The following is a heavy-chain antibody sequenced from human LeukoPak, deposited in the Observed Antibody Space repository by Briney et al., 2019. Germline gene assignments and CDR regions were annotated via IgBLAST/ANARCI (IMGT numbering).Heavy chain of an antibody. CDR1: GFTFSSYS. CDR2: ISDSGGTT. V-gene: IGHV3-23*01. CDR3: AKRGVVIRVILVGFHKQAYYFES. Sequence: PGGSLRLSCAASGFTFSSYSMNWVRQAPGKGLEWVAGISDSGGTTNYADSVKGRFTVSRDNPKNTLYLQMNSLRAEDTAVYFCAKRGVVIRVILVGFHKQAYYFESWGQGVLVTVSS. J-gene: IGHJ4*02. D-gene: IGHD3-22*01.